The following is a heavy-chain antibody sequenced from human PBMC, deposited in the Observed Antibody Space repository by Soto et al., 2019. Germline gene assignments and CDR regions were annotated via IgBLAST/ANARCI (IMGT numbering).Heavy chain of an antibody. CDR3: AKSSNYGDYSELDY. CDR2: ISYDGSNK. V-gene: IGHV3-30*18. J-gene: IGHJ4*02. CDR1: GFTFSSYG. Sequence: GGSLRLSCAASGFTFSSYGMHWVRQAPGKGLEWVAVISYDGSNKYYADSVKGRFTISRDNSKNTLYLQMNSLRAEDTAVYYCAKSSNYGDYSELDYWGQGTLVTVSS. D-gene: IGHD4-17*01.